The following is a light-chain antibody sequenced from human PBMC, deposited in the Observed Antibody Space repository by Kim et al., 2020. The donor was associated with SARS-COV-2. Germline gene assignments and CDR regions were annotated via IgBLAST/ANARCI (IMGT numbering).Light chain of an antibody. CDR3: QQYYTTPLT. J-gene: IGKJ4*01. CDR1: QSVLYSSNNKNY. V-gene: IGKV4-1*01. CDR2: WAS. Sequence: ATINCKSSQSVLYSSNNKNYLAWYQQKPGQPPKLLIYWASTRESGVPDRFSGSGSGTDFTLTISSLQAEDVAVYYCQQYYTTPLTFGGGTKVDIK.